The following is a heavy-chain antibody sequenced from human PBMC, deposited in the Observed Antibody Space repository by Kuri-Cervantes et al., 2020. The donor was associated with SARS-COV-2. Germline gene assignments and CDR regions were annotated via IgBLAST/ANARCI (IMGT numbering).Heavy chain of an antibody. CDR1: GFTFSSYA. D-gene: IGHD1-1*01. CDR3: VRDGDHWNFDY. J-gene: IGHJ4*02. CDR2: ISGSGGST. V-gene: IGHV3-23*01. Sequence: GESLKISCAASGFTFSSYAMSWVRQAPGKGLEWVSAISGSGGSTYYADSVKGRFTISRDNSKNTLYLQMNSLRAEDTAVYYCVRDGDHWNFDYRGQGTLVTVSS.